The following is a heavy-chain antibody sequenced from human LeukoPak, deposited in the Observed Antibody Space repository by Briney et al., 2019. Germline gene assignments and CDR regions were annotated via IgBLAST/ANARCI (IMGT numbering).Heavy chain of an antibody. CDR3: ARERGRGRDSPWFDY. CDR1: GFIVSGDF. D-gene: IGHD1-26*01. Sequence: GGSLRLSCAASGFIVSGDFMSWVRQAPGKGLEWVSVIYSGGSTYYADSVKGRFTISRDNSKNTLDLQMTGLRAEDTAVYYCARERGRGRDSPWFDYWGQGTLVTVSS. V-gene: IGHV3-53*01. CDR2: IYSGGST. J-gene: IGHJ4*02.